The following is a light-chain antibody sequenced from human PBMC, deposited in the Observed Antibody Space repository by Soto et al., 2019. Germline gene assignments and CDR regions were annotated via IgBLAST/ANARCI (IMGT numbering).Light chain of an antibody. CDR3: QQYNNWPPWT. CDR2: AAS. V-gene: IGKV3-15*01. Sequence: EIVMTQSPGSLSVSPGERATLSCRASQSVRGNLAWYQQKPGQPPRLLIYAASTRATGIPARFSGSGSGTEFTLTISSLQSEDFAVYYCQQYNNWPPWTFGQGTKVEIK. CDR1: QSVRGN. J-gene: IGKJ1*01.